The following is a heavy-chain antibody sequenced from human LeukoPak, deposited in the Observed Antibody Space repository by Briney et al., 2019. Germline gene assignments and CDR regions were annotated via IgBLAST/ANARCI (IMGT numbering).Heavy chain of an antibody. Sequence: ASVKVSCKASGYTFTGYYMHWVRQAPGQGLEWMGWINPNSGGTNYAQKFQGRVTMTRDTSISTAYMELSRLRSDDTAVYYCARGVWSYSSGWFYYYYYMDVWGKGTTVTVSS. CDR1: GYTFTGYY. V-gene: IGHV1-2*02. D-gene: IGHD6-19*01. CDR3: ARGVWSYSSGWFYYYYYMDV. CDR2: INPNSGGT. J-gene: IGHJ6*03.